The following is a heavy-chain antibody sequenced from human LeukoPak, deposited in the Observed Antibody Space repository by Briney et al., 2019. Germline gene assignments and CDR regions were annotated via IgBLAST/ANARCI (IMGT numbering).Heavy chain of an antibody. Sequence: ASVKVSRKASGYTFTGYYMHYVRQAPGQGLEWMGWINPNSGGTHYAQKFQGRVTMTRDTSVNTVYMELSRLTSDDTAVYYCAGGGFYSNYRWVELHFDYWGQGTLVTVSS. V-gene: IGHV1-2*02. CDR2: INPNSGGT. CDR3: AGGGFYSNYRWVELHFDY. J-gene: IGHJ4*02. D-gene: IGHD4-11*01. CDR1: GYTFTGYY.